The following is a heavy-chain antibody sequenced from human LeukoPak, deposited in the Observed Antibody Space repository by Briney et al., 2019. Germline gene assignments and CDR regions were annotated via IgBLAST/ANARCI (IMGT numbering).Heavy chain of an antibody. D-gene: IGHD1-20*01. J-gene: IGHJ4*02. V-gene: IGHV3-7*01. CDR3: ARIWYFGDNNWRYFDY. CDR1: GFTLSNYW. CDR2: IDQHGIER. Sequence: HSGGSLRLSCAADGFTLSNYWMRWVRQAPGKGGEWVANIDQHGIERQYLGSAKGRITTSRANAKNSLYLQMNSLTAEDTAIYYCARIWYFGDNNWRYFDYWGQGTLVTVSS.